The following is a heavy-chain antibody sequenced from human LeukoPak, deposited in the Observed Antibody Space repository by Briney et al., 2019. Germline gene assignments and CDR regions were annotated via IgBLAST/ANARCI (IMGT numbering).Heavy chain of an antibody. CDR2: IIGSSGAT. CDR3: AKGAYDYIEMGYIDY. D-gene: IGHD5-12*01. CDR1: GFRFSNYA. J-gene: IGHJ4*02. Sequence: GGSLRLSCAASGFRFSNYAMNWVRQAPGKGLEWVSLIIGSSGATFYADSVKGRFTISRDNSKNTLFLQTNSLRAEDTALYYCAKGAYDYIEMGYIDYWGQGTLVTVSS. V-gene: IGHV3-23*01.